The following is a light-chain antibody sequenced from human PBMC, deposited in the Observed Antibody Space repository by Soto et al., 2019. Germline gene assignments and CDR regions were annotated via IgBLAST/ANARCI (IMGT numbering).Light chain of an antibody. J-gene: IGLJ3*02. V-gene: IGLV1-40*01. CDR3: QSYDSSLSGSV. CDR1: SSNIGAGYD. CDR2: GNS. Sequence: SALTQPPAVSGAPGQRATISCTGSSSNIGAGYDVHWYQQLPGTAPKLLIYGNSNRPSGVPDRFSGSKSGTSASLAITGLQAEDEADYYCQSYDSSLSGSVFGGGTKVT.